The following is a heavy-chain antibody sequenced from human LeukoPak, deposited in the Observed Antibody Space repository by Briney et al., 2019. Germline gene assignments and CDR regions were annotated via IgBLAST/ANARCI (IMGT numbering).Heavy chain of an antibody. V-gene: IGHV3-23*01. CDR3: AKWGDYDVLTGYYVSDY. J-gene: IGHJ4*02. CDR1: GFTFSNYA. Sequence: GGSLRLSCAASGFTFSNYAMSGVRQAPGKGGEGVSAITGSGGNTYYADSVKGRFTISRDNSKNTVFLQMTSLRAEDTAVYYCAKWGDYDVLTGYYVSDYWGQGTLVTVSS. D-gene: IGHD3-9*01. CDR2: ITGSGGNT.